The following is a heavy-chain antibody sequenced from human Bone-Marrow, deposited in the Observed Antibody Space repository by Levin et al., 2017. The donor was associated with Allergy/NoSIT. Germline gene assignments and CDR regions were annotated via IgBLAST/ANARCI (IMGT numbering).Heavy chain of an antibody. J-gene: IGHJ4*02. CDR2: IFSSGST. CDR3: ASGTRSYYFDY. D-gene: IGHD2-2*01. Sequence: NPSETLSLTCTVSADSIDGYYWSWIRQAPGKGLEWIGYIFSSGSTYSNPSLQSRVTILIDTSKKHISLSLSSVTASDTAVYFCASGTRSYYFDYWSQGSLVTVSS. V-gene: IGHV4-59*01. CDR1: ADSIDGYY.